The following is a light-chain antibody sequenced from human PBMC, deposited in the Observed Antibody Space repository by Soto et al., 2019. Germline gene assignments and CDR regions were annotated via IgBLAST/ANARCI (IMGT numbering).Light chain of an antibody. CDR3: QQYGSSPGT. Sequence: EIVLTQSPGTLSLSPGERATLSCRASQSVRDSYLAWYQQKPGQAPSLLIYDTSTRATGIPDRFIGSGSGTDFALTISIVEPEYFAMYFCQQYGSSPGTFGQGTKVEIK. CDR2: DTS. J-gene: IGKJ1*01. V-gene: IGKV3-20*01. CDR1: QSVRDSY.